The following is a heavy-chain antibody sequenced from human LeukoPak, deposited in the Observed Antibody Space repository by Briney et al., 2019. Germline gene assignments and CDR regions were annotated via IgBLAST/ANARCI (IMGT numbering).Heavy chain of an antibody. D-gene: IGHD3-22*01. CDR1: GFTFGTYR. CDR2: IKQDGSEK. J-gene: IGHJ4*02. V-gene: IGHV3-7*01. Sequence: PGGSLRLSCATSGFTFGTYRMTWVRQAPGRGLEWVANIKQDGSEKYYVDSVKGRFTISKENAKNSLYLQMNSLRAEDTAVYYCARTYYHDSTSYRPLDYWGQGTLVTVSS. CDR3: ARTYYHDSTSYRPLDY.